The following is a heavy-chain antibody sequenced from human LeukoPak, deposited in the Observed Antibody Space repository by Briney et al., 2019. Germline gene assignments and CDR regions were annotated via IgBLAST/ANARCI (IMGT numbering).Heavy chain of an antibody. CDR1: GGSFSGYY. Sequence: SETLSLTCAVYGGSFSGYYWSWIRQPPGKGLEWIGEINHSGSTNYNPSLKSRVTISVDTSKNRFSLKLSSVTAADTAVYYCARGGYSYDSSLDYWGQGTLVTVSS. CDR3: ARGGYSYDSSLDY. J-gene: IGHJ4*02. V-gene: IGHV4-34*01. D-gene: IGHD5-18*01. CDR2: INHSGST.